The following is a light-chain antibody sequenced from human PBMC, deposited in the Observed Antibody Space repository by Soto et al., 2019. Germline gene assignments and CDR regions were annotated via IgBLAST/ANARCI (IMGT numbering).Light chain of an antibody. CDR2: AAS. CDR1: QGISSY. J-gene: IGKJ3*01. CDR3: QQYYSYPLT. Sequence: AIRMTQSPSSLSASTGDRVTITCRSSQGISSYLAWYQQKPGKAPKLLIYAASTLQSGVPSRFGVSGSVTDSTLTISCLQSEDVANADGQQYYSYPLTFGRGTKVYI. V-gene: IGKV1-8*01.